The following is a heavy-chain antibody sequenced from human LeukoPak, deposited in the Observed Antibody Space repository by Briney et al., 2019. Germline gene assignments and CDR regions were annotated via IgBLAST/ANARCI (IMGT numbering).Heavy chain of an antibody. V-gene: IGHV1-3*01. CDR3: ATEGELPTGGYYYGMDV. J-gene: IGHJ6*02. CDR2: INAGNGNT. CDR1: GYTFTSYA. D-gene: IGHD1-26*01. Sequence: ASVKVSCKASGYTFTSYAMHWVRQAPGQRLEWMGWINAGNGNTNYAQKLQGRVTMTTDTSTSTAYMELRSLRSDDTAVYYCATEGELPTGGYYYGMDVWGQGTTVTVSS.